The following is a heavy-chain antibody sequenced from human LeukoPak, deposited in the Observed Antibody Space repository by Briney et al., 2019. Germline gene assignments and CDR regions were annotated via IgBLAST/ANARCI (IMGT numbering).Heavy chain of an antibody. D-gene: IGHD3-3*01. CDR2: ISYDGSNK. J-gene: IGHJ4*02. CDR3: AREGGGPSGPLDY. V-gene: IGHV3-30*01. CDR1: GFTFSSYA. Sequence: GGSLRLSCAASGFTFSSYAMHWVRQAPGKGLEWVAVISYDGSNKYYADSVKGRFTISRDNSKNTLYLQMNSLRAEDTAVYYCAREGGGPSGPLDYWGQGTLVTVSS.